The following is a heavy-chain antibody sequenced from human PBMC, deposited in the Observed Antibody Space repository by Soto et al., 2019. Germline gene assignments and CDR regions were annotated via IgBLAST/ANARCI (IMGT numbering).Heavy chain of an antibody. Sequence: ASVKVSCKASGYTFTSYAMHWVRQAPGQRLEWMGWINAGNGNTKYSQKFQGRVTITRDTSASTAYMELSSLRSEDTAVYYCGRDPSSSLVTGFDYWGQETLVTVSS. V-gene: IGHV1-3*01. CDR2: INAGNGNT. CDR1: GYTFTSYA. J-gene: IGHJ4*02. D-gene: IGHD6-6*01. CDR3: GRDPSSSLVTGFDY.